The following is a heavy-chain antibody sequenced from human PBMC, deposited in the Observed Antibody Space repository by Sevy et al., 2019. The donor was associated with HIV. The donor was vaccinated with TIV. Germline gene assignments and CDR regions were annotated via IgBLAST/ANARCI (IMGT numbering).Heavy chain of an antibody. CDR3: ASGGSGDVWNYEYYYYGMDV. Sequence: ASVKVSCKASGDTFNTYDINWVRQATGQGLEWMGWMSPKSGDTGYALKFQGRLTMTRETSISTTYMELSGLGSEDTAVYYCASGGSGDVWNYEYYYYGMDVWGQGTAVTVSS. CDR1: GDTFNTYD. V-gene: IGHV1-8*02. J-gene: IGHJ6*02. CDR2: MSPKSGDT. D-gene: IGHD1-7*01.